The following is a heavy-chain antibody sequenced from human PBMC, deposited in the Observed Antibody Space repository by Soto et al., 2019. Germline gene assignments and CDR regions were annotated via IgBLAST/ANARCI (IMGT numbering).Heavy chain of an antibody. J-gene: IGHJ4*02. CDR3: ATLDSSGYYFMLDY. CDR1: GDSLGRYY. D-gene: IGHD3-22*01. Sequence: LSGSHGLRCTVSGDSLGRYYSTWIRQPPRKRLEWIGYIYYSGRPIYNPPLKIRVTLAAATSKNQFSLKLSSVTDADTAVYYWATLDSSGYYFMLDYGRQRSLVT. V-gene: IGHV4-59*01. CDR2: IYYSGRP.